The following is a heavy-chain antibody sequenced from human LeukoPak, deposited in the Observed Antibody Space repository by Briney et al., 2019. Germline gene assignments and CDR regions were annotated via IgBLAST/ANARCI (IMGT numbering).Heavy chain of an antibody. Sequence: GASVKVSCKASGYTFTSYYMHWVRQAPGQGLEWMGIINPSGGCTSYAQKFQGRVTMTRDTSTSTVYMELSSLRSEDTAVYYCARDLPALWFGELLPGRNGFDYWGQGTLVTVSS. V-gene: IGHV1-46*01. CDR2: INPSGGCT. D-gene: IGHD3-10*01. CDR1: GYTFTSYY. CDR3: ARDLPALWFGELLPGRNGFDY. J-gene: IGHJ4*02.